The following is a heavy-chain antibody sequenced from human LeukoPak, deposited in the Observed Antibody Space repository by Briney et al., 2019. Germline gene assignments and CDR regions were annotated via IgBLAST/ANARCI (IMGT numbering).Heavy chain of an antibody. V-gene: IGHV4-38-2*01. Sequence: KPSETLSLTCAVSGYSISSGYHWGRIRQAPGKGLEGIGNMYHSGTTYYNPSLESRVTISVDRSKNQFSLKVTSVTAGATAVYYCARHAFPSDSSGYYPDYWGQGTLVTVSS. CDR2: MYHSGTT. J-gene: IGHJ4*02. D-gene: IGHD3-22*01. CDR1: GYSISSGYH. CDR3: ARHAFPSDSSGYYPDY.